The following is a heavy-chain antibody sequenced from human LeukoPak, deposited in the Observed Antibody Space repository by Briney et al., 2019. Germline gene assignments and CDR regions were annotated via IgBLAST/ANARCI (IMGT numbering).Heavy chain of an antibody. CDR2: ISSNGGST. D-gene: IGHD5-24*01. V-gene: IGHV3-64*01. Sequence: PGGSLRLSCAASGLTVSSYAMYWVRQAPGKGLEYVSGISSNGGSTHYANSVKGRFTISRDNSKNTLYLQMGSLRGEDMAVYYCARGVEMATLDYWGQGTLVTVSS. CDR3: ARGVEMATLDY. CDR1: GLTVSSYA. J-gene: IGHJ4*02.